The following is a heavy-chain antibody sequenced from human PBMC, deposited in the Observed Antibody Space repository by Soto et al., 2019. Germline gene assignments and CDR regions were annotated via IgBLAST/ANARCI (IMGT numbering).Heavy chain of an antibody. Sequence: QVQLVQSGAEVKKPGSSVKVSCKAPGGTFSSYAISWVRQAPGQGLAWLGGIIPIFGTAKYAQKFQGRVMITADESTSTGYMELSSLRSEDTAVYYCARSQGGSSSLDIYYYYYYGMDVWGQGTTVTVSS. CDR1: GGTFSSYA. J-gene: IGHJ6*02. D-gene: IGHD2-15*01. CDR3: ARSQGGSSSLDIYYYYYYGMDV. V-gene: IGHV1-69*01. CDR2: IIPIFGTA.